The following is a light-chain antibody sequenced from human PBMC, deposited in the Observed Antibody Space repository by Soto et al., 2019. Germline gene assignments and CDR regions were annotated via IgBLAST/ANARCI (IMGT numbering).Light chain of an antibody. CDR1: QSVRSY. Sequence: EILFAQSPATLSLSPGEGATLSCRASQSVRSYLAWYQQKPGQSPRLLIYDASNTATGIPARLSGSGSGTDFTITIRSLQPDDSATYYCQQYYSDWTFGQGTKVDIK. CDR3: QQYYSDWT. CDR2: DAS. V-gene: IGKV3-11*01. J-gene: IGKJ1*01.